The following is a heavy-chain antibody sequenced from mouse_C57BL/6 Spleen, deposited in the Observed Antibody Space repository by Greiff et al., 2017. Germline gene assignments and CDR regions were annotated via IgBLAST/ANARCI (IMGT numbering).Heavy chain of an antibody. J-gene: IGHJ2*01. CDR1: GYAFSRYW. CDR2: LYPGDGAT. V-gene: IGHV1-80*01. Sequence: QVHVKQSGAELVKPGASVKISCKASGYAFSRYWMNWVKQRPGKGLEWIGQLYPGDGATNYNGKLKGKATLTADKSSSTAYMQLSSLTSEDSAVYCCARAAPYYDYWGQGTTLTVSS. D-gene: IGHD6-1*01. CDR3: ARAAPYYDY.